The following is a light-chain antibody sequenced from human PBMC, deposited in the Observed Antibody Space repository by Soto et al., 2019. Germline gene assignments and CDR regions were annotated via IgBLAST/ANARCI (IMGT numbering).Light chain of an antibody. CDR3: QQYNKWPPIT. V-gene: IGKV3-15*01. Sequence: EIVMTQSPATLSVSPGEGASLSCRASQSVRSNLAWYQQHPGQAPRLLIFGASTRATGIPARFSGSGSGTEFTLTISSLQSEDFAAYYCQQYNKWPPITFGQGTRLEIK. J-gene: IGKJ5*01. CDR1: QSVRSN. CDR2: GAS.